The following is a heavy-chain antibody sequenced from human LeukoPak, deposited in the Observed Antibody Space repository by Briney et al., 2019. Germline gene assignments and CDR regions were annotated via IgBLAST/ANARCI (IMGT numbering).Heavy chain of an antibody. D-gene: IGHD3-22*01. CDR1: GYSISSGYY. J-gene: IGHJ3*02. CDR2: IFYSEST. V-gene: IGHV4-61*01. Sequence: SETLSLTCTVSGYSISSGYYWTWIRQPPGKGLEWIGYIFYSESTNYNPSLKSRVTISVDTSKNQFSLKLSSVTAADTAVYYCARGHYDSSGYYYNVFDIWGQGTIVTVSS. CDR3: ARGHYDSSGYYYNVFDI.